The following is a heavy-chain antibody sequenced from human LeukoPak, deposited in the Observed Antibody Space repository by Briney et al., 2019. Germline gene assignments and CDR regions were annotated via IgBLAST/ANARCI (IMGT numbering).Heavy chain of an antibody. D-gene: IGHD3-10*01. CDR1: GFTFSSYS. CDR2: ISSSSSYI. V-gene: IGHV3-21*01. Sequence: GGSLRLSCAASGFTFSSYSMNWVRQAPGKGLGWVSSISSSSSYIYYADSVKGRFTISRDNAKNSLYLQMNSLRAEDTAVYYCARDRFWFGELENYFDYWGQGTLVTVSS. CDR3: ARDRFWFGELENYFDY. J-gene: IGHJ4*02.